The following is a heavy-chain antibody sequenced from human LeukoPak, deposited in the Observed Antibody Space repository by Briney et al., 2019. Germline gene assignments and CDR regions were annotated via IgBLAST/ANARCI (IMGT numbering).Heavy chain of an antibody. Sequence: PGRSLRLSCAASGFTFSSYAMHWVRQAPGKGLEWVAVISYDGSDKHYADSVKGRFTISRDNSKNTLYLQMNSLRAEDTAVYYCARVGGDSFGWVGPFDYWGQGTLVTVSS. CDR3: ARVGGDSFGWVGPFDY. V-gene: IGHV3-30*04. CDR2: ISYDGSDK. D-gene: IGHD5-18*01. CDR1: GFTFSSYA. J-gene: IGHJ4*02.